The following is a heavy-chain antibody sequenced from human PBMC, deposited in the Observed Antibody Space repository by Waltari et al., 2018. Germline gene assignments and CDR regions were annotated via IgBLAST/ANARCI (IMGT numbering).Heavy chain of an antibody. CDR3: ARARYFGLLFAWFDP. D-gene: IGHD2-21*02. CDR1: GDSLSSSDW. J-gene: IGHJ5*02. CDR2: ISHSGDT. V-gene: IGHV4-4*02. Sequence: QVQLQESGPGLVKSSETLSLTCTVSGDSLSSSDWWTWVRQSPGQGLEWIGEISHSGDTDYHPSLKGRVTISADRSRNQFSLNLNSVTAADTAVYYCARARYFGLLFAWFDPWGQGTLVTVSS.